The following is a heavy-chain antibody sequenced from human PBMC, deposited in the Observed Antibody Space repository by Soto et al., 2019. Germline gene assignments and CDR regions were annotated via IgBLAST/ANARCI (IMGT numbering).Heavy chain of an antibody. CDR3: AKDGGVGVVVVAATDY. D-gene: IGHD2-15*01. CDR1: GFTFSSYA. Sequence: EVQLLESGGGLVQPGGSLRLSCAASGFTFSSYAMSWVRQAPGKGLEWVSAISGSGGSTYYADSVKGRFTISRDNSKNTLYLQMNSLRAEDTAVYYCAKDGGVGVVVVAATDYWGQGTLVTVSS. J-gene: IGHJ4*02. CDR2: ISGSGGST. V-gene: IGHV3-23*01.